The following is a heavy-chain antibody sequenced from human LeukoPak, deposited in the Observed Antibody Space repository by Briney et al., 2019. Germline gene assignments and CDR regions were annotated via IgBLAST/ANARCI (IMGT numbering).Heavy chain of an antibody. D-gene: IGHD4-17*01. J-gene: IGHJ6*03. V-gene: IGHV1-8*03. CDR1: GYTFTSYD. CDR2: MNPNSGNT. Sequence: GASVKVSCKASGYTFTSYDINWVRQATGQGLEWMGWMNPNSGNTGYAQKFQGRVTITRNTSISTAYMELSSLRSEDTAVYYCARVRGDYPLYYYYYMDVWGKGTTVTVSS. CDR3: ARVRGDYPLYYYYYMDV.